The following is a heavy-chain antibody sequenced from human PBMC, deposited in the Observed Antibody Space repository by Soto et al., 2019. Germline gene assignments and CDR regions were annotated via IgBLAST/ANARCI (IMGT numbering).Heavy chain of an antibody. V-gene: IGHV1-69*11. Sequence: QVQLVQSGAQVKKPGSSVKVSCKASGDSFSTYAVSWVRQAPGQGLEWMGKIIPLLRSTTYAQKFRGRVTITADETTSTAYMDLTSLTAEDTAVYYCATDSGSVAVPAAMGFDYWGQGTLVTVSS. CDR2: IIPLLRST. J-gene: IGHJ4*02. D-gene: IGHD2-2*01. CDR3: ATDSGSVAVPAAMGFDY. CDR1: GDSFSTYA.